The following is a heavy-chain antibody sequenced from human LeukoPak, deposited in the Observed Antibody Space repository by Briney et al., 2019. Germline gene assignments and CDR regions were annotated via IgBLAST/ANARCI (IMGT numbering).Heavy chain of an antibody. CDR1: GGSISSGGYY. Sequence: PSETLSLTCTVSGGSISSGGYYWSWIRQHPGKGLEWIGYIYYSGSTYYNPSLKSRVTISVDTSKNQFSLKLSSVTAADTAVYYCARAPYSYYYDSSGSAYNFDYWGQGTLVTVSS. D-gene: IGHD3-22*01. CDR2: IYYSGST. J-gene: IGHJ4*02. CDR3: ARAPYSYYYDSSGSAYNFDY. V-gene: IGHV4-31*03.